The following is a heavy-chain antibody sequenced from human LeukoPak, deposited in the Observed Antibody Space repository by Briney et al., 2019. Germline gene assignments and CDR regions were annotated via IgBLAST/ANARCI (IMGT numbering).Heavy chain of an antibody. V-gene: IGHV1-2*02. Sequence: ASVKVSCKASGYTFTGYYMHWVRQAPGQGLEWMGWINPNSGGTNYAQKFQGRVTMTRDTSISTAYMELSRLRSDDMAVYYCARGYCSGGSCYFIFDYWGQGTLVTVSS. CDR2: INPNSGGT. D-gene: IGHD2-15*01. CDR3: ARGYCSGGSCYFIFDY. CDR1: GYTFTGYY. J-gene: IGHJ4*02.